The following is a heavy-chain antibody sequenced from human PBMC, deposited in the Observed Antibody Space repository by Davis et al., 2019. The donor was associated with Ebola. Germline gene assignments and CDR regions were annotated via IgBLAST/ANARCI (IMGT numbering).Heavy chain of an antibody. V-gene: IGHV4-34*01. Sequence: SQTLSLTCAVYGGSFSGYYWSWIRQPPGKGLEWIGEINHSGSTNYNPSLKSRVTISVDTSKNQFSLKLSSVTAADTAVYYCARAAKRYCTNGVCYRRTNWFDPWSQGTLVTVSS. J-gene: IGHJ5*02. CDR3: ARAAKRYCTNGVCYRRTNWFDP. D-gene: IGHD2-8*01. CDR1: GGSFSGYY. CDR2: INHSGST.